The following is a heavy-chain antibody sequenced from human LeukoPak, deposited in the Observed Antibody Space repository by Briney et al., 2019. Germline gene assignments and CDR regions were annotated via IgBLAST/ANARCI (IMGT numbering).Heavy chain of an antibody. CDR1: GYTFTSYY. CDR2: INPSGGST. CDR3: ARDLRTPGIAVASDQSDY. V-gene: IGHV1-46*01. J-gene: IGHJ4*02. Sequence: ASVKVSCKASGYTFTSYYMHWVRQAPGQGLEWMGIINPSGGSTSYAQKFQGRVTMTRDTSTSTVYMELSSLRSEDTAVYYCARDLRTPGIAVASDQSDYWGQGTLVTVSS. D-gene: IGHD6-19*01.